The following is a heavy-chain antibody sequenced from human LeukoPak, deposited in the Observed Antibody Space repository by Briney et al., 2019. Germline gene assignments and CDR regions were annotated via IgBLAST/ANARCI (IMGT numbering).Heavy chain of an antibody. Sequence: ASVKVSCKASGYTFTSYDINWVRQATGQGREWMGWMNPNSGNTGYAQKFQGRVTMTRNTSISTAYMELSRLRSEDTAVYYCAIRYGSGEKYYYYSYMAVWGKGTTVTVSS. D-gene: IGHD3-10*01. V-gene: IGHV1-8*01. CDR3: AIRYGSGEKYYYYSYMAV. CDR2: MNPNSGNT. J-gene: IGHJ6*03. CDR1: GYTFTSYD.